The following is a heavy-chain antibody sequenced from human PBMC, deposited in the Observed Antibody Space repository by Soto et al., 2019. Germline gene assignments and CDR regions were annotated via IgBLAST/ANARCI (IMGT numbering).Heavy chain of an antibody. Sequence: GASVKVSCKAPGYTITNYAMHWVRQAPGQRLEWMGWINAGNGNTKYSQKFQGRVTITRDTSASTAYMELSSLRSEDTAVYYCARGGSLYWYFDLWGRGTLVTV. CDR3: ARGGSLYWYFDL. J-gene: IGHJ2*01. V-gene: IGHV1-3*01. CDR2: INAGNGNT. CDR1: GYTITNYA. D-gene: IGHD1-26*01.